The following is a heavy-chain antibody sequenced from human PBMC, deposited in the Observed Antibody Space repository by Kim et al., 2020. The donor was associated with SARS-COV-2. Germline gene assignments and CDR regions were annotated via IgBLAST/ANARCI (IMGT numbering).Heavy chain of an antibody. J-gene: IGHJ4*02. V-gene: IGHV3-66*01. Sequence: GGSLRLSCAASGFTVSSNYMSWVRQAPGKGLEWVSVIYSGGSTFYADSVKGRFTISRDNSKNTLYLQMNSLRAEDTAVYYCLLRYGGNLALDHWGQGTLVTVSS. CDR2: IYSGGST. CDR3: LLRYGGNLALDH. CDR1: GFTVSSNY. D-gene: IGHD4-17*01.